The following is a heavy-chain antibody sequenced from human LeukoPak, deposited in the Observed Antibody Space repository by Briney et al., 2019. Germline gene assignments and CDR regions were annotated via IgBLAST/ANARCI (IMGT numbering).Heavy chain of an antibody. J-gene: IGHJ4*02. CDR1: GFTFSSYA. D-gene: IGHD3-22*01. Sequence: GGSLRLSCAASGFTFSSYAMSWVRQAPGKGLEWVSAISGSGGSTYYADSVKGRFTISRDNSKNTLYLQMNSLRAEVTAVYYCAKGLSSGHYYFDYWGQGTLVTVSS. V-gene: IGHV3-23*01. CDR3: AKGLSSGHYYFDY. CDR2: ISGSGGST.